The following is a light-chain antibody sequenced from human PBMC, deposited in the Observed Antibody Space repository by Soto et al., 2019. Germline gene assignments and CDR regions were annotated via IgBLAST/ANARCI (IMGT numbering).Light chain of an antibody. CDR3: GTWDSSRVWV. V-gene: IGLV1-51*02. CDR2: EDN. Sequence: QSVLTQPPSVSAAPGQKVTMSCSGSNSNIGKSYVSWYQQLPGTAPRLLIYEDNKRPSGIPDRFSGSKSGTSATLGITGLQSGDEADYYCGTWDSSRVWVFGGGTKVTVL. CDR1: NSNIGKSY. J-gene: IGLJ3*02.